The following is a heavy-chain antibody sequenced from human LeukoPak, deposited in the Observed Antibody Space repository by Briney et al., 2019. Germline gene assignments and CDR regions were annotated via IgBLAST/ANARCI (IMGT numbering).Heavy chain of an antibody. CDR2: SMAIFGPA. D-gene: IGHD2-15*01. J-gene: IGHJ6*02. CDR3: ARDLCGESGGSCYPRDHQTLYGMDV. CDR1: GGSFSSYG. Sequence: SVKVFCQGSGGSFSSYGISWVRQALGQGLGWMGGSMAIFGPANYAQKCQSRVTFTADQSTSTAYMELSRLRAEDTAVYYCARDLCGESGGSCYPRDHQTLYGMDVWGQGTTVTVSS. V-gene: IGHV1-69*13.